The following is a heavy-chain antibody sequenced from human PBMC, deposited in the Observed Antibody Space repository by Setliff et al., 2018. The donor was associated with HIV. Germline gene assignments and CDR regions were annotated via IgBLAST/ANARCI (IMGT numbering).Heavy chain of an antibody. CDR3: ARDSSSWYEFYFDC. Sequence: PGESLKISCVASGFSINNYDMNWVRQAPGKGLEWISHISSTSKTKYYAESVRGRISVSRDNAKNSLYLEMISLRAEDTAVYYCARDSSSWYEFYFDCWGQGTLVTVSS. CDR1: GFSINNYD. J-gene: IGHJ4*02. V-gene: IGHV3-48*03. D-gene: IGHD6-13*01. CDR2: ISSTSKTK.